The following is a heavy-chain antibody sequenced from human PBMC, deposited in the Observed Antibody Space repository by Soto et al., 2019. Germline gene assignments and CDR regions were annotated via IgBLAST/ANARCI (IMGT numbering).Heavy chain of an antibody. CDR3: AKDGQPTSRHIVVVTATLTYMDV. CDR2: ISGSGGST. D-gene: IGHD2-21*02. V-gene: IGHV3-23*01. J-gene: IGHJ6*03. CDR1: GFTFSSYA. Sequence: GGSLRLSCAASGFTFSSYAMSWVRQAPGKGLEWVSAISGSGGSTYYADSEKGRFTISRDNSKNTLYLQMNSLRAEDTAVYYCAKDGQPTSRHIVVVTATLTYMDVWGKGTTVTVSS.